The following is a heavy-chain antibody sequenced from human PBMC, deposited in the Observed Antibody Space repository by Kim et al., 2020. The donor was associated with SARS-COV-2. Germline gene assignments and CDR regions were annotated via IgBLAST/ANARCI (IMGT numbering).Heavy chain of an antibody. Sequence: SETLSLTCAVYGGSFSGYYWSWIRQPPGKGLEWIGEINHSGSTNYNPSLKSRVTISVDTSKNQFSLKLSSVTAADTAVYYCARAGRAVITMFGVVKSYGMDVWGQGTTVTVSS. V-gene: IGHV4-34*01. CDR1: GGSFSGYY. CDR2: INHSGST. D-gene: IGHD3-3*01. J-gene: IGHJ6*02. CDR3: ARAGRAVITMFGVVKSYGMDV.